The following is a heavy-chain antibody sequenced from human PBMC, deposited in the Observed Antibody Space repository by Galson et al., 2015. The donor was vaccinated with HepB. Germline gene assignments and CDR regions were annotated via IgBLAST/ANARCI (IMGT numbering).Heavy chain of an antibody. D-gene: IGHD4-17*01. V-gene: IGHV1-2*06. CDR1: GSTFTGYY. J-gene: IGHJ4*02. Sequence: SVTVSCKASGSTFTGYYMHWVRQAPGQGLEWMGRINPNSGGTNYAQKFQGRVTMTRDTSISTAYMELSRLRSDDTAVYYCARVYGDLTYFDYWGQGTLVTVSS. CDR2: INPNSGGT. CDR3: ARVYGDLTYFDY.